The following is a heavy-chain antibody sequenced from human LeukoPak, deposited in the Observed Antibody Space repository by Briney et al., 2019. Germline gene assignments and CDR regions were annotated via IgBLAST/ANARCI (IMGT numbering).Heavy chain of an antibody. CDR3: ARGRLVNYYGSGSYYLDY. CDR1: GGSFSGDY. Sequence: NPSETLSLTCAVYGGSFSGDYCSWIRQPPGKGLEWNGEINHSGSTNYNPSLKSRVTISVDTSKNQFSLKLSSVTAADTAVYYCARGRLVNYYGSGSYYLDYWGQGTLVTVSS. V-gene: IGHV4-34*01. J-gene: IGHJ4*02. D-gene: IGHD3-10*01. CDR2: INHSGST.